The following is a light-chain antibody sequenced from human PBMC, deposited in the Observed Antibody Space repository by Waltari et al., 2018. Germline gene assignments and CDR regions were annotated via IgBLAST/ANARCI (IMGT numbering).Light chain of an antibody. CDR2: DVS. CDR3: CSYAGSYTYVV. V-gene: IGLV2-11*01. Sequence: QSALTPPRSVSGSPGQSVTISCTGTSSDVRVSNYVSWYQQHPGKAPKLMIYDVSKRPSGVPDRFSGSKSGNTASLTISGLQAEDEADYYCCSYAGSYTYVVFGGGTKLTVL. J-gene: IGLJ2*01. CDR1: SSDVRVSNY.